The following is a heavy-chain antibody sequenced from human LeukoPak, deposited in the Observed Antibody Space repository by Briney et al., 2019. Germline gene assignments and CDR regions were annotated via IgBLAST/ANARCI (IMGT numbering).Heavy chain of an antibody. CDR3: TTEVYGDSFGVFGY. V-gene: IGHV3-15*01. CDR1: GFTFSNYA. J-gene: IGHJ4*02. CDR2: IKSKSDGETT. D-gene: IGHD4-17*01. Sequence: GGSLRLSCAVSGFTFSNYAMSWVREAPGKGLEWVGRIKSKSDGETTDHAAPVKGRFTISRDDSKNTLSLQMNSLKIEDTAVYYCTTEVYGDSFGVFGYWGQGTLVTVSS.